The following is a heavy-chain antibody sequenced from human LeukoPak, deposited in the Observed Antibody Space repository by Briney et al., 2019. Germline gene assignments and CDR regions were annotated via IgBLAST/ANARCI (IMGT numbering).Heavy chain of an antibody. CDR3: ARGSMTTVTINWFDP. D-gene: IGHD4-17*01. J-gene: IGHJ5*02. CDR1: GYTFTGYY. CDR2: INPNSGGT. V-gene: IGHV1-2*06. Sequence: ASVKVSCKASGYTFTGYYMHWVLQAPGQGLEWMGRINPNSGGTNYAQKFQGRVTMTRDTSISTAYMELSRLRSDDTAVYYCARGSMTTVTINWFDPWGQGTLVTVSS.